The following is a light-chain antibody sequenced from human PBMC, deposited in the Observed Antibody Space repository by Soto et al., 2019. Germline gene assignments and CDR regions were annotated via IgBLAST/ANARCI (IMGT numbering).Light chain of an antibody. V-gene: IGKV3-15*01. CDR3: QQYNDWPPIT. Sequence: EVVLTQSPVILSVSPGESATLSCRASESVTRNLAWYQHIPGQAPRLLVFHASVRATGIPARFSGSGSGTEFSFTISNLQSEDFAVYFCQQYNDWPPITFGQGTRLEIK. J-gene: IGKJ5*01. CDR2: HAS. CDR1: ESVTRN.